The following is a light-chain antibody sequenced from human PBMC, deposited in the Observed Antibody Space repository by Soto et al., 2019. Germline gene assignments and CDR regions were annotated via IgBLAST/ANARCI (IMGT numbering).Light chain of an antibody. V-gene: IGLV1-40*01. CDR2: RNN. CDR3: QSYDSSLSGYVV. CDR1: SSNIGAGYD. J-gene: IGLJ2*01. Sequence: QSVLTQPPSVSGAPGQRVTISCTGSSSNIGAGYDVHWYQQLPGIAPKPLIYRNNNRPSGVPDRFSGSKSGNSASLAITGLQAEDEADYYCQSYDSSLSGYVVFGGRTKLTVL.